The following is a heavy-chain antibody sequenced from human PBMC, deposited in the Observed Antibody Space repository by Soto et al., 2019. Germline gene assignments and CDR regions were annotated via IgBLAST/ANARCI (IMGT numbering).Heavy chain of an antibody. CDR3: ARDNNDYGDHTNYYYYYGMDV. CDR2: ISAYNGNT. CDR1: GYTFTSYG. Sequence: ASVKVSCKASGYTFTSYGISWVRQAPGQGLEWMGWISAYNGNTNYAQKLQGRVTMTTDTSTSTAYMELRSLRSDDTAVYYCARDNNDYGDHTNYYYYYGMDVWGQGTTVTVSS. V-gene: IGHV1-18*01. D-gene: IGHD4-17*01. J-gene: IGHJ6*02.